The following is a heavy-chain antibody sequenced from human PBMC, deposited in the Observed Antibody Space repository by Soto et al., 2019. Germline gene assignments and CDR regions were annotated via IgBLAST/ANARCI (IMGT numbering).Heavy chain of an antibody. CDR2: IYYSGST. V-gene: IGHV4-31*03. CDR3: AISNRIGGSGSYYSYYGMDV. Sequence: SETLSLTCCVSGGSISSGGYYWSWIRQHPGKDLEWIGYIYYSGSTYYTPSLKSRVTISVDTSKNQYSLKLSSVTAAETAVYYCAISNRIGGSGSYYSYYGMDVWGQGTTVTV. J-gene: IGHJ6*02. D-gene: IGHD3-10*01. CDR1: GGSISSGGYY.